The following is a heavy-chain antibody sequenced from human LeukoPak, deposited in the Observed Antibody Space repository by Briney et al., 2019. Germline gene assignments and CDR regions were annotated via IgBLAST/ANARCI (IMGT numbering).Heavy chain of an antibody. D-gene: IGHD2-2*01. J-gene: IGHJ4*02. CDR3: AREGCSSTSCYDY. V-gene: IGHV3-21*01. Sequence: GGSLRLSCAASGFTFDDYGMSWVRQAPGKGLEWVSSISSSSSYIYYADSVKGRFTISRDNAKNSLYLQMNSLRAEDTAVYYCAREGCSSTSCYDYWGQGTLVTVSS. CDR1: GFTFDDYG. CDR2: ISSSSSYI.